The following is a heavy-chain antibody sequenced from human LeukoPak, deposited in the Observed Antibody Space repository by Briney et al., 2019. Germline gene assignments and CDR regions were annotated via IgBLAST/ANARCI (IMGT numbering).Heavy chain of an antibody. V-gene: IGHV4-34*01. CDR3: ARGGVWFGEFNY. CDR2: INHSGST. J-gene: IGHJ4*02. CDR1: GGSFSGYY. D-gene: IGHD3-10*01. Sequence: ASENLSLTCAVYGGSFSGYYWSWIRQPPGKGLEWIGEINHSGSTNYNPSLKSRVTISVDTSKNQFSLKLSSVTAADTAVYYCARGGVWFGEFNYWGQGTLVTVSS.